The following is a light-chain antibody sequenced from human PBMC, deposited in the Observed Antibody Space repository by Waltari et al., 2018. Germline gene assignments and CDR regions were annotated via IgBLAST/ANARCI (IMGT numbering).Light chain of an antibody. Sequence: EIVLTQSPGTLSVSPGDSATLPCRASQSVDSFYISWYQQKPGQAPRLIILGASSRATGVPDRFSGSGSGTHFTLTISRLEPEDFAVYYCQQYGAARYTFGPGTRLDLK. CDR2: GAS. J-gene: IGKJ3*01. CDR3: QQYGAARYT. CDR1: QSVDSFY. V-gene: IGKV3-20*01.